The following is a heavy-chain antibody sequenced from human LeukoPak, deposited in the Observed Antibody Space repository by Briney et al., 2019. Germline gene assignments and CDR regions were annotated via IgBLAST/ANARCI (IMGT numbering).Heavy chain of an antibody. V-gene: IGHV3-23*01. CDR3: AKGIAAAGSYDYFDY. CDR2: ISGSGGST. D-gene: IGHD6-13*01. J-gene: IGHJ4*02. CDR1: GFTFSSYA. Sequence: GGSLRLSCAASGFTFSSYAMSWVRQAPGKGLEWVSAISGSGGSTYYADSVKGRFTISRDNSKNTLYLQMNSLRAEDTAVYYCAKGIAAAGSYDYFDYWGQGTLVTVSS.